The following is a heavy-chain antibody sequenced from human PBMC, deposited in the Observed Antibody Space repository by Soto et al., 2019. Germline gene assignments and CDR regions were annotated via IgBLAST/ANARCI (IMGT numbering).Heavy chain of an antibody. Sequence: SETLSLTCTVSCGSISSGDYYWSWIRQPPGKGLEWIGYIYYSGSTNYNPSLKSRVTISVDTSKNQFSLKLSSVTAADTAVYYCARADLHYYDSSGYFDYWGQGTLVTVSS. D-gene: IGHD3-22*01. J-gene: IGHJ4*02. CDR1: CGSISSGDYY. V-gene: IGHV4-61*08. CDR2: IYYSGST. CDR3: ARADLHYYDSSGYFDY.